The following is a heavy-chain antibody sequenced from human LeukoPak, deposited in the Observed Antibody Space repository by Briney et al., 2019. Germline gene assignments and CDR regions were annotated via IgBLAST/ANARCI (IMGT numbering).Heavy chain of an antibody. Sequence: GGSLRLSCAAPGFTFSGSAMHWIRQASGKGLEWVGRIRSKANSYATAYAASVKGRFTISRDDSKNTAYLQMNSLKTEDTAVYYCTIFLSLGMPPYWGQGTLVTVSS. CDR2: IRSKANSYAT. J-gene: IGHJ4*02. CDR3: TIFLSLGMPPY. D-gene: IGHD3-3*02. CDR1: GFTFSGSA. V-gene: IGHV3-73*01.